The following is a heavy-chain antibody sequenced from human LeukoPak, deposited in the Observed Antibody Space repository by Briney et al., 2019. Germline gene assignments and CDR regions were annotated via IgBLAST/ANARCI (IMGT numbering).Heavy chain of an antibody. CDR3: ATGLSGLSDTFDI. Sequence: PGESLRLSCAASGFTFGDYGMTWVRQAPGKGPEWVSGIDWNGGRTGYADSVKGRFTISRDNAKNSLYLQMNSLRAEDTALYYCATGLSGLSDTFDIWGQGTIVSVSS. CDR2: IDWNGGRT. J-gene: IGHJ3*02. V-gene: IGHV3-20*04. CDR1: GFTFGDYG. D-gene: IGHD3-3*01.